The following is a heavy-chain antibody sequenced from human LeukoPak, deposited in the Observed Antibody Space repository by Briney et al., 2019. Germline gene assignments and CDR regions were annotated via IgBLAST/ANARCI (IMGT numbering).Heavy chain of an antibody. V-gene: IGHV4-34*01. CDR3: ARIRCVSGPEICYNH. CDR2: VSPDGYD. J-gene: IGHJ5*02. D-gene: IGHD2-8*01. CDR1: GVSLTDYC. Sequence: SETLSLTCAVSGVSLTDYCWSWIRQSPGKGLEWIGEVSPDGYDKYNPSLKSRVSISVDRSDNQLSLRLSSVTAADTAIYYCARIRCVSGPEICYNHWAQGSLVTVSS.